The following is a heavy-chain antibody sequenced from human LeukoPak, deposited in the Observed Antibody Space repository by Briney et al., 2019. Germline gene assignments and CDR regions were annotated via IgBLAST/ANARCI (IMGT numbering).Heavy chain of an antibody. J-gene: IGHJ4*02. CDR1: GFTFSSYE. CDR2: ISSSGSTI. D-gene: IGHD3-16*01. V-gene: IGHV3-48*03. CDR3: AKGQDYSYARPFDY. Sequence: GGSLRLSCAASGFTFSSYEMNWVRQAPGKGLEWVSYISSSGSTIYYADSVKGRFTISRDNAKNSLYLQMNSLRAEDMALYYCAKGQDYSYARPFDYWGQGTLVTVSS.